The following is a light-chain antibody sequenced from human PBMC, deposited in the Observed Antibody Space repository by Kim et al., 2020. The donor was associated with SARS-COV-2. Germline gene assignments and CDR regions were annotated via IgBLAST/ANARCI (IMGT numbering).Light chain of an antibody. Sequence: SYELTQPPSVSVAPGKTATITCGGNNIGTKGVHWYQQKPGQAPVLVIYYDSDRPSGIPERFSGSNSGNTATLTISRVEAGDEADYYCQAWDSSSDHVVFG. V-gene: IGLV3-21*04. CDR1: NIGTKG. CDR3: QAWDSSSDHVV. CDR2: YDS. J-gene: IGLJ2*01.